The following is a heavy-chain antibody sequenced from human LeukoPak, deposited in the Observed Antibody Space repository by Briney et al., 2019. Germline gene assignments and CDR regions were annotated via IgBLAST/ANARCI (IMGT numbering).Heavy chain of an antibody. Sequence: SGGSLRLSCAASGFTFSSYSMNWVRQAPGKGLEWVSYISSSSSTMYYADSVKGRFTISRDNAKNSLYLQMNSLRAEDTAVYYCASSSSSWYWHFDLWGRGTLVTVSS. D-gene: IGHD6-13*01. J-gene: IGHJ2*01. V-gene: IGHV3-48*04. CDR3: ASSSSSWYWHFDL. CDR2: ISSSSSTM. CDR1: GFTFSSYS.